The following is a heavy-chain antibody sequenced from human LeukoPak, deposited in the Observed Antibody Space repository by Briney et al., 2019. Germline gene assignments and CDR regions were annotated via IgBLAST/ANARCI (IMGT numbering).Heavy chain of an antibody. J-gene: IGHJ4*02. CDR1: GGSISSSSYY. CDR3: ASLYCSGGSCYSPWDY. Sequence: PSETLSLTCTVSGGSISSSSYYWGWIRQPPGKGLEWIGSIYYSGSTYYNPSVKSRVTISVDTSKNQFSLKLSSVTAADTAVYYCASLYCSGGSCYSPWDYWGQGTLVTVSS. V-gene: IGHV4-39*01. CDR2: IYYSGST. D-gene: IGHD2-15*01.